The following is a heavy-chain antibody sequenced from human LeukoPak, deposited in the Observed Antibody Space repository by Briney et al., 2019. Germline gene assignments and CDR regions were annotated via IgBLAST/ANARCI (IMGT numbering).Heavy chain of an antibody. CDR2: IYWDDDK. D-gene: IGHD1-26*01. J-gene: IGHJ3*02. Sequence: SGPTLVNPTQTLTLTCTFSGFSLRTSGVGVGWIRQPQGKALEWLALIYWDDDKRYSPSLKSRLTITKDTSKNQVVLTMTNMDPVDTATYYSAHSLMNSGSYFSAFDIWGQGTMVTVSS. CDR1: GFSLRTSGVG. CDR3: AHSLMNSGSYFSAFDI. V-gene: IGHV2-5*02.